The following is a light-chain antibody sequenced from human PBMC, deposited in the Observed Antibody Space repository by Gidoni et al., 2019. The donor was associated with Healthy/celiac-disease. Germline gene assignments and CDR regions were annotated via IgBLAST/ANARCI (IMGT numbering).Light chain of an antibody. CDR1: QRISSW. J-gene: IGKJ4*01. CDR2: EAS. V-gene: IGKV1-5*03. Sequence: DIQMTQSPSTLSASVGDSVTITCRASQRISSWFAWYQQKPGKAPKLLIYEASSLESGVPSRCSGSGSGTEFTLTISSLQPDDFATYYCQQYNSYPRTFXXXTKVEIK. CDR3: QQYNSYPRT.